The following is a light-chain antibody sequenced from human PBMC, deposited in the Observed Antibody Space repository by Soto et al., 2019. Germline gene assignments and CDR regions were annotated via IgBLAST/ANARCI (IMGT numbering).Light chain of an antibody. CDR1: RSDVGGYNY. J-gene: IGLJ2*01. CDR2: DVS. Sequence: QSVLTQPRSVSGSPGQSVTISCTGSRSDVGGYNYVSWYQQHPGKAPKLMIYDVSKRPSGVPGRFSGSKSGNTASLTISGLQAEDEADYYCCSYGGGYTPLLFGGGTQLTVL. CDR3: CSYGGGYTPLL. V-gene: IGLV2-11*01.